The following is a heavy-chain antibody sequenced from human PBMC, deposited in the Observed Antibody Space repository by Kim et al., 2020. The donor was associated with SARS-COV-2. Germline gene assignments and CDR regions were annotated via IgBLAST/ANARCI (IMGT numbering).Heavy chain of an antibody. CDR3: AKDVRSEAAATDY. J-gene: IGHJ4*02. V-gene: IGHV3-30-3*02. D-gene: IGHD2-2*01. Sequence: YADSVQGRFTISRDNSKNTVYLQMNSLRPEDTGLYYCAKDVRSEAAATDYWGQGTLVTVSS.